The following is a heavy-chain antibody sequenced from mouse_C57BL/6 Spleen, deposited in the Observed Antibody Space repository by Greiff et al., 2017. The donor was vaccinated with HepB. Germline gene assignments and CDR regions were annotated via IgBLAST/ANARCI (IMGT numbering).Heavy chain of an antibody. D-gene: IGHD1-1*01. CDR1: GYTFTDHT. V-gene: IGHV1-78*01. J-gene: IGHJ2*01. CDR2: IYPRDGST. CDR3: ARDDYGSGYHFDS. Sequence: VQLQQSDAELVKPGASVKISCKVSGYTFTDHTIHWMKQRPEQGLEWIGYIYPRDGSTKYNETFKGKSTLTADKSASTAYMQLNSLTSEDSAVYFCARDDYGSGYHFDSWSQGDTLTDSS.